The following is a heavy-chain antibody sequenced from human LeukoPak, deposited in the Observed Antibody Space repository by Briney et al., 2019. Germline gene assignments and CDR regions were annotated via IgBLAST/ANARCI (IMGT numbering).Heavy chain of an antibody. V-gene: IGHV1-2*02. J-gene: IGHJ4*02. D-gene: IGHD3-9*01. CDR2: INPKSGAT. Sequence: GASVKVSCKASGYTFTGYYMHWVRQAPGQGLEWMGWINPKSGATKYVQKFQGRVAMTRDTSISTAYMELSRLRSDDTAVYYCTRAQTPGGRYFDFDYRGQGTLVTVSS. CDR1: GYTFTGYY. CDR3: TRAQTPGGRYFDFDY.